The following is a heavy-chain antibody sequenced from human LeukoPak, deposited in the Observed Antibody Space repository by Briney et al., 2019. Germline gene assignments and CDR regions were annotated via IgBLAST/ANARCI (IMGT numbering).Heavy chain of an antibody. J-gene: IGHJ4*02. CDR1: GGSISSGGYY. V-gene: IGHV4-31*03. CDR2: IYYSGST. D-gene: IGHD3-22*01. CDR3: ARGNYYDSSGYSYFDY. Sequence: PSQTLSLTCTVSGGSISSGGYYWSWIRRHPGKGLEWIGYIYYSGSTYYNPSLKSRVTISVDTSKSQFSLKLSSVTAADTAVYYCARGNYYDSSGYSYFDYWGQGTLVTVSS.